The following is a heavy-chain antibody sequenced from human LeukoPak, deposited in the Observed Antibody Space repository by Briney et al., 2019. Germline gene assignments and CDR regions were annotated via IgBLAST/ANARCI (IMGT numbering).Heavy chain of an antibody. J-gene: IGHJ3*02. Sequence: GGSLRLSCAASGFTVSSNYMSWVRQAPGKGLEWVSVIYSGGSTYYADSVKGRFTISRDNSKNTLYLQMNSLRAEDTAVYYCAKDVTMIVVAFDIWGQGTMVTVSS. CDR3: AKDVTMIVVAFDI. D-gene: IGHD3-22*01. V-gene: IGHV3-53*01. CDR2: IYSGGST. CDR1: GFTVSSNY.